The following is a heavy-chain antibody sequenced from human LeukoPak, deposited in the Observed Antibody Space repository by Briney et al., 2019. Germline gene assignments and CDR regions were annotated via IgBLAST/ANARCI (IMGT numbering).Heavy chain of an antibody. V-gene: IGHV3-30-3*01. J-gene: IGHJ4*02. CDR1: GFTFNSYA. D-gene: IGHD6-13*01. CDR2: ISYDGSNK. Sequence: PGGSLRLSCAASGFTFNSYAMNWVRQAPGKGLEWVAVISYDGSNKYYADSVKGRFTISRDNSKNTLYLQMNSLRAEDTAVYYCARAEYSSSWLFDYWGQGTLVTVSS. CDR3: ARAEYSSSWLFDY.